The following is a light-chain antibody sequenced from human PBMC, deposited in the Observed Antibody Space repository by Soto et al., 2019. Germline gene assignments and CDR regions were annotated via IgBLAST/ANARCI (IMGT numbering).Light chain of an antibody. CDR3: QQYNNWWT. CDR1: QSVSNN. CDR2: GAS. Sequence: IVMTQSPATLSVSPGERATLSCRASQSVSNNLAWYQKKPGQAPRLLIYGASTRATGIPARFSGGGSGTEFNLTISSLQSEDFAVYYCQQYNNWWTFGQGTRVEIK. V-gene: IGKV3-15*01. J-gene: IGKJ1*01.